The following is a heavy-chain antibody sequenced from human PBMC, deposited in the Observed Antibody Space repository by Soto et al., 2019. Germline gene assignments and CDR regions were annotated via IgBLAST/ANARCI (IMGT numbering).Heavy chain of an antibody. Sequence: QITLKESSPTLVKPTQTLTLTCTFSGFSLTTRGVGVGWIRQPPGKPLEWLALIYWDDDTRYSPSLKSRLAITKDTSKNQVVLSMSNIDPADTGTYFCAHRTTTVTWWFDPWGQGTLVTVSS. V-gene: IGHV2-5*02. D-gene: IGHD4-17*01. CDR3: AHRTTTVTWWFDP. CDR2: IYWDDDT. J-gene: IGHJ5*02. CDR1: GFSLTTRGVG.